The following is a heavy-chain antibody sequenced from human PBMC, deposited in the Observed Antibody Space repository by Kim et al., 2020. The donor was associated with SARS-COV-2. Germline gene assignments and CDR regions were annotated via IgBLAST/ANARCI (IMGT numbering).Heavy chain of an antibody. Sequence: GGSLRLSCTASGFTFGDYAMSWVRQAPGKGLEWVGFIRSKAYGGTTEYAASVKGRFTISRDDSKSIAYLQMNSLKTEDTAVYYCTRINHFYYDMETAEYFQHWGQGTLVTVSS. CDR1: GFTFGDYA. CDR3: TRINHFYYDMETAEYFQH. V-gene: IGHV3-49*04. D-gene: IGHD3-22*01. CDR2: IRSKAYGGTT. J-gene: IGHJ1*01.